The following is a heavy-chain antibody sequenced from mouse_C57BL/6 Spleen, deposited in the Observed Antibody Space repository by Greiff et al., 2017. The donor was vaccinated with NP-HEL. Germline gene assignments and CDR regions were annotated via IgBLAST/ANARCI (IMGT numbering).Heavy chain of an antibody. CDR3: ARGTVLYWYFDV. V-gene: IGHV1-64*01. Sequence: QVQLQQPGAELVKPGASVKLSCKASGYTFTSYWMHWVKQRPGQGLEWIGMIHPNSGSTNYNEKFKSKATLTVDKSSSTAYMQLSSLTSEDSAVYYCARGTVLYWYFDVWGTGTRVTVSS. J-gene: IGHJ1*03. CDR2: IHPNSGST. CDR1: GYTFTSYW. D-gene: IGHD1-1*01.